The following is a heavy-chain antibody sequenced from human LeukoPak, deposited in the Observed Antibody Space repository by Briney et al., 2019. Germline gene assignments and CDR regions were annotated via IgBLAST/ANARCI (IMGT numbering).Heavy chain of an antibody. V-gene: IGHV3-30*18. D-gene: IGHD3-3*01. J-gene: IGHJ4*02. CDR3: AKAHYDFWSGYLNLFDY. CDR2: ISYDGSNK. CDR1: GFTFSSYG. Sequence: PGRSLRLSCAASGFTFSSYGMHWVRQAPGKGLEWVAVISYDGSNKYYADSVKGRFTISRDNSKNTLYLQMNSLGAEDTAVYYCAKAHYDFWSGYLNLFDYWGQGTLVTVSS.